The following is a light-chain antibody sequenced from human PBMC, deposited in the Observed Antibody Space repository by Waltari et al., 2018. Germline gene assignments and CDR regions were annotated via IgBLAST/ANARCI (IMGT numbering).Light chain of an antibody. CDR3: SSYSSSTSPFV. CDR2: DVS. V-gene: IGLV2-14*03. J-gene: IGLJ1*01. Sequence: QSALTQPASVSGSPGQSITISCTGTSLDVGSYDYVSWDQQHPGTAPNRMIYDVSNRPAGVSNRFSGSKSGYTASLTISGLQAEDEADYYGSSYSSSTSPFVFGAGTRVTVL. CDR1: SLDVGSYDY.